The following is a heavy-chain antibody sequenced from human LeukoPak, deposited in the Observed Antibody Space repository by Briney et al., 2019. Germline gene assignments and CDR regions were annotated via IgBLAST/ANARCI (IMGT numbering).Heavy chain of an antibody. CDR2: ISSSSSYI. D-gene: IGHD3-10*01. CDR1: GFTISSYS. V-gene: IGHV3-21*01. J-gene: IGHJ6*02. CDR3: ARAPFGSYYYGMDV. Sequence: GGSLRLSCAASGFTISSYSMNWVRQAPGKGLEWVSSISSSSSYIYYADSVKGRFTISRDNAKNSLYLQMNSLRAEDTAVYYCARAPFGSYYYGMDVWGQGTTVTVSS.